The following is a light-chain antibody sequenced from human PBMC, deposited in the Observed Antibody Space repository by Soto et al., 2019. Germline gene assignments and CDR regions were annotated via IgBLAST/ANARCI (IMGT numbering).Light chain of an antibody. Sequence: QSVLTQPPSVSAAPGQKVTISCSGSSSNIGNNYVSWYQQLPGTAPKLLIYDNNERPSGIPDRFSGSKSDTSATLGITGLQTGDEADYYCGTWDSSLSAVLFGGGTQLTVL. V-gene: IGLV1-51*01. CDR3: GTWDSSLSAVL. J-gene: IGLJ2*01. CDR2: DNN. CDR1: SSNIGNNY.